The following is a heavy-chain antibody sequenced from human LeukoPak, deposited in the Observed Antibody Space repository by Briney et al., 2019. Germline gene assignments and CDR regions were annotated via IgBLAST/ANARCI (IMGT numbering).Heavy chain of an antibody. D-gene: IGHD6-13*01. CDR2: IVVGSGNT. CDR3: AAAAQLGPYYFDY. CDR1: GFTFTSSA. Sequence: GTSVKVSCKASGFTFTSSAMQWVRQAREQRLEWIGWIVVGSGNTNYAQKFQERVTITRDMSTSTAYMELSSLRSEDTAVYYCAAAAQLGPYYFDYWGQGTLVTVSS. V-gene: IGHV1-58*02. J-gene: IGHJ4*02.